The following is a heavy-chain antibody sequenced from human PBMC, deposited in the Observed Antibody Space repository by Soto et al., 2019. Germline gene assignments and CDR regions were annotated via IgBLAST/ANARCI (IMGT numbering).Heavy chain of an antibody. CDR2: IYTNGST. CDR3: ARAYYCDGSSGIHHAFDI. J-gene: IGHJ3*02. CDR1: VGTIKRYY. V-gene: IGHV4-4*07. D-gene: IGHD3-22*01. Sequence: PSYTLSLTCTVSVGTIKRYYCSWFRKTAGKGLEWNGRIYTNGSTNYNPSLESRVTIPVDASMTQYSLKLSSVTAADTAVYYCARAYYCDGSSGIHHAFDIWGLGTLLTVSS.